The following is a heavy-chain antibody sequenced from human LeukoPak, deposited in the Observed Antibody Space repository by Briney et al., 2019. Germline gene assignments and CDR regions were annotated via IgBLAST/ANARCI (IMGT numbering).Heavy chain of an antibody. D-gene: IGHD5-24*01. CDR1: GGSISSYY. CDR2: IYYSGST. J-gene: IGHJ4*02. V-gene: IGHV4-59*12. Sequence: SETLSLTCTVSGGSISSYYWSWIRQPPGKGLEWIGYIYYSGSTNYNPSLKSRVTISVDTSKNQFSLKLSSVTAADAAVYYCARTSSRQMEVDYWGQGTLVTVSS. CDR3: ARTSSRQMEVDY.